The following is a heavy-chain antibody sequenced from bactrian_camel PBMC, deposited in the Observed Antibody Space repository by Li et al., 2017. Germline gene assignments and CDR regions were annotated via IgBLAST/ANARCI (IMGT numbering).Heavy chain of an antibody. J-gene: IGHJ4*01. CDR1: GYIDSDYL. V-gene: IGHV3S57*01. D-gene: IGHD5*01. CDR2: TDADGIT. Sequence: VQLVESGGGSVQAGGSLRLSCVGSGYIDSDYLMGWFRQAPGKDLEGVATTDADGITQCAGFAKGRFTISQDNTKNTLYLQMNSLRPEDTATYYCQASLGKTFCSEAYFRGRIRPVFGFSGHGTQVTVS.